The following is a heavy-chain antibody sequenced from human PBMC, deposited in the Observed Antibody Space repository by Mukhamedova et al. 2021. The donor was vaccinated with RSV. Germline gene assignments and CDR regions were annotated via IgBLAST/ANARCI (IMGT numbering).Heavy chain of an antibody. CDR2: SGSSG. D-gene: IGHD2/OR15-2a*01. J-gene: IGHJ4*02. V-gene: IGHV1-46*04. Sequence: SGSSGINAEYMGGRVTMTRDTSTSTVYMELSSLRSEDTAGYYCARSNSMSNFDYWGQGTLVTVSS. CDR3: ARSNSMSNFDY.